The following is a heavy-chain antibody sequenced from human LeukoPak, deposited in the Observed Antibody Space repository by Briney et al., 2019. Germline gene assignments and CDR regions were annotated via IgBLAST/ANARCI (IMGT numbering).Heavy chain of an antibody. CDR3: ARLVVQKTDAFDI. J-gene: IGHJ3*02. V-gene: IGHV3-66*01. CDR1: GFTFTNNF. Sequence: GGSLRLSCAASGFTFTNNFMSWVRQAPGKGLEWVSVIYSGGSTYYADSVKGRFTISRDNSKNTLYLQMNSLRAEDTAVYYCARLVVQKTDAFDIWGQGTMVTVSS. CDR2: IYSGGST. D-gene: IGHD3-22*01.